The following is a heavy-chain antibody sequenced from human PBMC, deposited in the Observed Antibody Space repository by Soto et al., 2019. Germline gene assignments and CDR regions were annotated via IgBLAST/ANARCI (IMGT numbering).Heavy chain of an antibody. D-gene: IGHD4-17*01. CDR2: ISSSSSTI. CDR3: AKDRDYGDSPFDY. Sequence: GGSLRLSCAASGFTFSSYSMNWVRQAPGKGLEWVSYISSSSSTIYYADSVKGRFTISRDNSKNTLYLQMNSLRAEDTAVYYCAKDRDYGDSPFDYWGQGTLVTVSS. J-gene: IGHJ4*02. V-gene: IGHV3-48*01. CDR1: GFTFSSYS.